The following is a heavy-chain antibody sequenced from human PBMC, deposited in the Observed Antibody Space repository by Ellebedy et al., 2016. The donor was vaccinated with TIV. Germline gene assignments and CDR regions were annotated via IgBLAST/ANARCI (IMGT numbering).Heavy chain of an antibody. CDR2: MFHSGST. J-gene: IGHJ4*02. CDR3: ARMTSRDFSTPAY. CDR1: GFSISGGYY. Sequence: SETLSLXXSVSGFSISGGYYWGWIRQTPGRGLEWIASMFHSGSTYYNPSLKSRVTISVDTSRNQMSLKVTSVTAADTAIYYCARMTSRDFSTPAYWGRGILVTVSS. V-gene: IGHV4-38-2*02. D-gene: IGHD2-21*02.